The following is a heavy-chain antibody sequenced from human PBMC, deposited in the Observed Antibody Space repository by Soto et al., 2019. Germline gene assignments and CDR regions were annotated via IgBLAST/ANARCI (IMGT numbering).Heavy chain of an antibody. D-gene: IGHD6-19*01. CDR3: ARGGAVAGPFDY. CDR2: INHSGST. Sequence: QVQLQQWGAGPLKPSETLSRTCAVYGGSLRGYYWSWIRQPPGMALEWIGEINHSGSTNYNPSLKSRVTISVDTSKNHISLKVMSVIVADTAIFYCARGGAVAGPFDYWGQGTQVTVSS. J-gene: IGHJ4*02. CDR1: GGSLRGYY. V-gene: IGHV4-34*01.